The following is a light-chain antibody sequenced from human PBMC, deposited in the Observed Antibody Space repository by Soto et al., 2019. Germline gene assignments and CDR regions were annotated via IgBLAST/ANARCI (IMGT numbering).Light chain of an antibody. CDR3: QLYGSSPYT. Sequence: EIVMTQSPATLSVSPGERATLSCRASQSVRSNLAWYQQKPGQAPRLVIYAASTRATGIPDRFSGSVSGTEFTLTISSLQSEDFAVYYCQLYGSSPYTFGQGTKLEIK. CDR2: AAS. V-gene: IGKV3-15*01. J-gene: IGKJ2*01. CDR1: QSVRSN.